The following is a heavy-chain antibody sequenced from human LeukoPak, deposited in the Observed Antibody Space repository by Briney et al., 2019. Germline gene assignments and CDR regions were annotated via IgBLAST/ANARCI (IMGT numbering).Heavy chain of an antibody. J-gene: IGHJ5*02. V-gene: IGHV4-59*01. D-gene: IGHD1-26*01. Sequence: PSETLSLTCTVSGGSISSYYWRWIRQPPGKGLEWIGYIYYSGSTNYNPSLKSRVTISVDTSKNQFSLKLSSVTAADTAVYYCARVVGATLDVWFDPWGQGTLVTVSS. CDR1: GGSISSYY. CDR2: IYYSGST. CDR3: ARVVGATLDVWFDP.